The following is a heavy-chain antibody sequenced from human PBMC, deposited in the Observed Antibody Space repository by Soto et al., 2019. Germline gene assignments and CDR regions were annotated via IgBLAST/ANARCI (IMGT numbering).Heavy chain of an antibody. Sequence: PSVKVSCKASGGTFSSYTISWVRQAPGQGLEWMGRIIPILGIANYAQKFQGRVTITADKSTSTAYMELSSLRSEDTAVYYCARVFGPGVFDYWGQGTLVTVSS. CDR1: GGTFSSYT. CDR2: IIPILGIA. J-gene: IGHJ4*02. V-gene: IGHV1-69*02. D-gene: IGHD3-16*01. CDR3: ARVFGPGVFDY.